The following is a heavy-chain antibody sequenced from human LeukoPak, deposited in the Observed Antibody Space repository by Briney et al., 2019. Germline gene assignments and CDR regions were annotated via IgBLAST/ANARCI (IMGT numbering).Heavy chain of an antibody. CDR3: ARSATTVTTLDY. J-gene: IGHJ4*02. V-gene: IGHV1-69*06. CDR1: GGTFSSYA. D-gene: IGHD4-17*01. CDR2: IIPIFGTA. Sequence: ASVKVSCKASGGTFSSYAISWVRQAPGQGLEWMGGIIPIFGTANYAQKFQGRVTITADKSTSTAYMELSSLRSEDTAVYYCARSATTVTTLDYWGQGTLVTVSS.